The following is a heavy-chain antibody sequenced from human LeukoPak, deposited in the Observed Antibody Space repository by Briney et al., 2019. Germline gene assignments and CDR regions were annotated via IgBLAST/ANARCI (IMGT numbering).Heavy chain of an antibody. D-gene: IGHD3-9*01. CDR1: GGSISSSSYS. J-gene: IGHJ4*02. CDR3: ARKYYDILTGYYSEG. Sequence: PSETLSLTCTVSGGSISSSSYSWGWIRQPPGKGLEWIGSIYYSGSTYYNPSLKSRVTISVDTSKNQFSLKLSSVTAADTAVYYCARKYYDILTGYYSEGWGQGTLVTVSS. V-gene: IGHV4-39*01. CDR2: IYYSGST.